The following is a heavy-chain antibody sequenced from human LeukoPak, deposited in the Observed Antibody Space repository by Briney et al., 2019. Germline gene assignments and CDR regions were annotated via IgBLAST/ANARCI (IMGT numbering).Heavy chain of an antibody. D-gene: IGHD1-26*01. J-gene: IGHJ4*02. Sequence: SVKVSCKASGGTFSNYAISWVRQAPGQGLEWMGGIIPMFGPASSAQKFQGRVTITTDDSTSTAYMELSSLRSEDTAVYYCAREGGQGFFDYWGQGTLVTVSS. CDR2: IIPMFGPA. V-gene: IGHV1-69*05. CDR3: AREGGQGFFDY. CDR1: GGTFSNYA.